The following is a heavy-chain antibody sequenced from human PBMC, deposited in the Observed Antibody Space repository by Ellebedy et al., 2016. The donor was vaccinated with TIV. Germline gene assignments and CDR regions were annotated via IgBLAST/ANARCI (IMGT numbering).Heavy chain of an antibody. D-gene: IGHD4-17*01. CDR2: INPNSGGT. J-gene: IGHJ5*02. Sequence: ASVKVSCKASGYTFTGYYMHWVRQARGQGLEWMGWINPNSGGTNYAQKFQGRVTMTRDTSISTAYMELNRLRSDDTAVYYCSRAGGVGYGDYSWFDPWGQGTLVTVSS. CDR1: GYTFTGYY. CDR3: SRAGGVGYGDYSWFDP. V-gene: IGHV1-2*02.